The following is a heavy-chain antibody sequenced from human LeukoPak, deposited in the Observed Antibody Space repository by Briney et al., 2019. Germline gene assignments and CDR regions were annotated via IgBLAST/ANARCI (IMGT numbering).Heavy chain of an antibody. J-gene: IGHJ4*02. CDR1: GFTFSSYG. Sequence: GGSLRLSCAASGFTFSSYGMHWVRQAPGKGLEWVAVIWYDGSNKYYADSVKGRFTISRDNSKNTLYLQMNSLRAEDTAVYYCARGSQRSYYFDYWGQGTLVTVSS. D-gene: IGHD1-1*01. V-gene: IGHV3-33*08. CDR2: IWYDGSNK. CDR3: ARGSQRSYYFDY.